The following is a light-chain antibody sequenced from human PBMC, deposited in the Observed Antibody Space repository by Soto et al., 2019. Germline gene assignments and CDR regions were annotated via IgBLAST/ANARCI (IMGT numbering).Light chain of an antibody. J-gene: IGLJ2*01. Sequence: QSVLTQPPSVSASPGQKVTISCSGSSSNIGSNYVSWYQQLPGTAPKLLIYENNKGPSGIPDRFSVSKSGTSATLGITGLQTGDEADYYCGTWDSSLSAGVFGGGTKVTVL. V-gene: IGLV1-51*02. CDR2: ENN. CDR3: GTWDSSLSAGV. CDR1: SSNIGSNY.